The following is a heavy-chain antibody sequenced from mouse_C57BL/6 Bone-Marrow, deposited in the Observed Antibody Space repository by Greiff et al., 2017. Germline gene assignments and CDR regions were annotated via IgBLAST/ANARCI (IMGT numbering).Heavy chain of an antibody. J-gene: IGHJ4*01. CDR3: ARKELPIYSNYVGYYAMDY. Sequence: EVQLQQSGPVLVKPGASVKMSCKASGYTFTDYYMNWVKQSHGKSLEWIGVINPYNGGTSYNQKFKGKATLTVDKSSSTAYMELNSLTSEDSAVYYCARKELPIYSNYVGYYAMDYWGQGTSVTVSS. CDR2: INPYNGGT. CDR1: GYTFTDYY. V-gene: IGHV1-19*01. D-gene: IGHD2-5*01.